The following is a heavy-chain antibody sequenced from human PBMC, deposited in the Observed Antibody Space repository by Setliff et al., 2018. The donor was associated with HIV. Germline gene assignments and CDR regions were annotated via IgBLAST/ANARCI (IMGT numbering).Heavy chain of an antibody. V-gene: IGHV3-21*04. CDR1: GFTFSSYS. CDR3: ARVAKDSSFFSASGPTYFDP. J-gene: IGHJ5*02. Sequence: PGGSLRLSCTASGFTFSSYSMNWVRQAPGKGLEWVSSITSSSNYIYYADSVKGRFTISRDNAKNSLYLQMNSLRAEDTALYFCARVAKDSSFFSASGPTYFDPWGHGTLVTVSS. CDR2: ITSSSNYI. D-gene: IGHD3-10*01.